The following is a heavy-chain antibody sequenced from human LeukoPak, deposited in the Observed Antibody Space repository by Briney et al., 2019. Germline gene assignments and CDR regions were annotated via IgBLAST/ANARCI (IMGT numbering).Heavy chain of an antibody. D-gene: IGHD6-19*01. Sequence: GGSLRLSCAASGFTVSSKYMSWVRQAPGRGLEWVSVIYSGGSTYYADSVKGLFTTSRDNSKNTLYLQMNSLRAEDTAVYYCARAPQYSSGPFDYWGQGTLVTVSS. V-gene: IGHV3-66*02. CDR3: ARAPQYSSGPFDY. J-gene: IGHJ4*02. CDR2: IYSGGST. CDR1: GFTVSSKY.